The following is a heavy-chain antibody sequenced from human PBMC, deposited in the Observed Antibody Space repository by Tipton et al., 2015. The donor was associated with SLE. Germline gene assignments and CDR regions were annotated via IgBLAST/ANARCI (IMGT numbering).Heavy chain of an antibody. CDR2: INHSGST. V-gene: IGHV4-34*01. D-gene: IGHD6-13*01. CDR1: GGSFSGYY. J-gene: IGHJ4*02. Sequence: TLSLTCAVYGGSFSGYYWSWIRQPPGKGLEWIGEINHSGSTNYNPSLKSRVTISVDTSKNQFSLKLSSVTAADTAVYYCATAAGDYWGQGTLVTVSS. CDR3: ATAAGDY.